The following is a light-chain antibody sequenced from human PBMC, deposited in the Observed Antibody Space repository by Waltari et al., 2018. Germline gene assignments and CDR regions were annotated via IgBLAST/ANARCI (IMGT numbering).Light chain of an antibody. CDR1: SLRSYY. CDR2: GKN. CDR3: NSRDSSGNHLGV. V-gene: IGLV3-19*01. Sequence: SSELTQDPAVSVALGQTVRITCQGDSLRSYYASWYQQKPGQAPVLVIYGKNHRPSGIPDRFSGSSSGNTASLTITGAQAEDEADYDCNSRDSSGNHLGVFGGGTKLTVL. J-gene: IGLJ3*02.